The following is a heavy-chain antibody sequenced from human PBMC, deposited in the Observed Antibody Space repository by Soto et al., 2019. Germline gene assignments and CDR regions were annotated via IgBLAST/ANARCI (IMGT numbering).Heavy chain of an antibody. CDR3: AAGEGTGY. CDR1: GFTFSSYG. Sequence: PGGSLRLSCAASGFTFSSYGMHWVRQAPGKGLEWVAVISYDGSNKYYADSVKGRFAISRDNSKNTLYLQMNSLRAEDTAVYYCAAGEGTGYWGQGPLVTVSS. J-gene: IGHJ4*02. D-gene: IGHD1-1*01. V-gene: IGHV3-30*03. CDR2: ISYDGSNK.